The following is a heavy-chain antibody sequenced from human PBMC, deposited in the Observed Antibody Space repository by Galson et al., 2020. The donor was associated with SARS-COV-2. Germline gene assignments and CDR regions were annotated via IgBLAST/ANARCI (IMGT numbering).Heavy chain of an antibody. CDR2: IHDSGSA. Sequence: SETLSLTCTVSGYSINSGYFWAWIRQPPGKGLEWMGSIHDSGSAYYNPSLKSRVTISLDTSKNQFSLKLRSATAADTAVYYCAAYSVAVATPTPLGADYWGQGTLVTVSS. D-gene: IGHD2-15*01. CDR3: AAYSVAVATPTPLGADY. V-gene: IGHV4-38-2*02. J-gene: IGHJ4*02. CDR1: GYSINSGYF.